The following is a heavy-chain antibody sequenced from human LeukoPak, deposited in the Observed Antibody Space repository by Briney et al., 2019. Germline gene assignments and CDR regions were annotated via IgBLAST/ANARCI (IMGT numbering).Heavy chain of an antibody. CDR1: GGSFSGYY. CDR3: ARRRLGYYFDY. D-gene: IGHD5-24*01. V-gene: IGHV4-34*01. CDR2: INPRGST. Sequence: SETLSLSCGVYGGSFSGYYWSWVRQPPGKGLEWIGEINPRGSTNYNPSLKSRVTLSADTSKNQFSLTLNSVTAADTAVYYCARRRLGYYFDYWGQGTLVTVSS. J-gene: IGHJ4*02.